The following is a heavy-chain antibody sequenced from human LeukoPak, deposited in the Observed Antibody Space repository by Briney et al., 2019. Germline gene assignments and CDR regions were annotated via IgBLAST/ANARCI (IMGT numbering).Heavy chain of an antibody. CDR1: GLTFSRYP. V-gene: IGHV3-23*01. CDR2: ISVSGGST. Sequence: PGGTLSLPCTASGLTFSRYPIRSLRQAPARELDRAEAISVSGGSTYYADSVKGRFTISRDNSKNTLYLQVNSLRAEDTAVYCCAKGGRFEYYDSSGPTDYWGQGTLVTVSS. CDR3: AKGGRFEYYDSSGPTDY. D-gene: IGHD3-22*01. J-gene: IGHJ4*02.